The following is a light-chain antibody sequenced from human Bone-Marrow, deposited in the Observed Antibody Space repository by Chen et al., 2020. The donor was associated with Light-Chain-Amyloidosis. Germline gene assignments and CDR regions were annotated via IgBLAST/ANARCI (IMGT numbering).Light chain of an antibody. V-gene: IGLV6-57*01. Sequence: NFMLTQPHSVSEAPGKTVNISCTRSSGSIATNYVQWYQQRPGSSPTTVIYDDDQSPSGVPDRFSGSIDSSSNSASLTIFGLKTEDEADYDCQSYQGSSQVVFGGGTKLTVL. CDR1: SGSIATNY. CDR2: DDD. CDR3: QSYQGSSQVV. J-gene: IGLJ3*02.